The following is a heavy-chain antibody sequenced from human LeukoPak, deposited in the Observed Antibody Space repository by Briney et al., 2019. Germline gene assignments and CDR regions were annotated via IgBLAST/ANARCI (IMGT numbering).Heavy chain of an antibody. D-gene: IGHD6-19*01. CDR3: ARGYLVSSGWYAPLGY. V-gene: IGHV3-48*03. CDR2: ISSSGSTI. J-gene: IGHJ4*02. Sequence: PGGSLRLSCAASGFTFSSYEMNWVRQAPGKGLEWVSYISSSGSTIYYADSVKGRFTISRDNAKNSLYLQMNSLRAEDTAVYYCARGYLVSSGWYAPLGYWGQGTLVTVSS. CDR1: GFTFSSYE.